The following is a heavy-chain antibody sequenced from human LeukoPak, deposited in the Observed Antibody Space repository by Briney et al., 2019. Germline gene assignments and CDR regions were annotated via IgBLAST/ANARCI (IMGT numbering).Heavy chain of an antibody. CDR1: GGSISSSSYY. J-gene: IGHJ4*02. Sequence: SETLSLTCTVSGGSISSSSYYWGWIRQPPGKGLEWIGSIYYSGSTYYNPSLKSRVTISVDTSKNQFSLKLTSVTAADTAVYYCARGGGATRIDYWGQGTLVTVSS. CDR2: IYYSGST. V-gene: IGHV4-39*07. D-gene: IGHD3-10*01. CDR3: ARGGGATRIDY.